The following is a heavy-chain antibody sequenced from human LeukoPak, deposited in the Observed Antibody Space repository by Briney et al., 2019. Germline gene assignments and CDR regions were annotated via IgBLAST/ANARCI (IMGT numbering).Heavy chain of an antibody. CDR3: ARDRWAGTDFDY. CDR1: GFTFSSYS. Sequence: GGSLRLSCAASGFTFSSYSMNWVRQAPGKGLEWVSYISGSSSTIYYADSVKGRFTISRDNAKNSLYLQMNSLRAEDTAVYYCARDRWAGTDFDYWGQGTLVTVSS. V-gene: IGHV3-48*01. CDR2: ISGSSSTI. D-gene: IGHD6-19*01. J-gene: IGHJ4*02.